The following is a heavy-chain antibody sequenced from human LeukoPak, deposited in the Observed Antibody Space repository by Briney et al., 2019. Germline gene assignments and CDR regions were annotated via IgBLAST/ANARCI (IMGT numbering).Heavy chain of an antibody. Sequence: ASVKVSCKASGGTFSSYAISWVRQAPGQGLEWMGGIIPIFGTANYAQEFQGRVTITTDESTSTAYMELSSLRSEDTAVYYCARPVVPAARGYYYYYMDVWGKGTTVTVSS. CDR3: ARPVVPAARGYYYYYMDV. CDR1: GGTFSSYA. CDR2: IIPIFGTA. V-gene: IGHV1-69*05. D-gene: IGHD2-2*01. J-gene: IGHJ6*03.